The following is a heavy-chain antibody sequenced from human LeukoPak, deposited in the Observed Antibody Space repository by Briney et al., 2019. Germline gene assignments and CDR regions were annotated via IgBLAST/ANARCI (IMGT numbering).Heavy chain of an antibody. D-gene: IGHD1-14*01. CDR3: ARSAGYYFDY. CDR1: GGSISSYY. J-gene: IGHJ4*02. V-gene: IGHV4-59*01. CDR2: IYYSGST. Sequence: SETLSLTCTVSGGSISSYYWSWIRQPPGKGLEWIGYIYYSGSTNYYPSLKSRVTVSVDTSKNQFSLKLSTVTAADTAVYYCARSAGYYFDYWGQGTLVTVSS.